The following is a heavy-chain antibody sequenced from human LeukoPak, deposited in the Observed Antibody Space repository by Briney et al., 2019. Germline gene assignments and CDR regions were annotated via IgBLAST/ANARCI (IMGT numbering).Heavy chain of an antibody. Sequence: SETLSLTCTVSSGSISTSNYYWGWVRQPPGTALEWIVNIFYSGSTYYSPSPKRRVTISLNPPRNKFSRKLNSLTPPSTSVYYCAREMEDKSFSFGELRKNYYYYMDVWGKGTTVTVSS. CDR2: IFYSGST. J-gene: IGHJ6*03. V-gene: IGHV4-39*07. D-gene: IGHD3-10*01. CDR1: SGSISTSNYY. CDR3: AREMEDKSFSFGELRKNYYYYMDV.